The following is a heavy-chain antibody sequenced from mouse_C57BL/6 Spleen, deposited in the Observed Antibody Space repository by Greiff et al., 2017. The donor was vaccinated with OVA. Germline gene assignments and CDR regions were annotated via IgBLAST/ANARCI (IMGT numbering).Heavy chain of an antibody. D-gene: IGHD2-1*01. V-gene: IGHV1-42*01. J-gene: IGHJ4*01. Sequence: EVQLQQSGPELVKPGASVKISCKASGYSFTGYYMNWVKQSPEKSLEWIGEINPSTGGTTYNQKFKAKATLTVDKSSSTAYMQLKSLTSEDSAVYYCARGNNYSMDYWGQGTSVTVSS. CDR2: INPSTGGT. CDR3: ARGNNYSMDY. CDR1: GYSFTGYY.